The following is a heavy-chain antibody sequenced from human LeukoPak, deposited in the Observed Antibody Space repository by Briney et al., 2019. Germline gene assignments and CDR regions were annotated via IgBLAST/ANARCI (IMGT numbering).Heavy chain of an antibody. CDR1: GFTFSSYW. Sequence: GGSLRLSCAASGFTFSSYWMHWVRHAPGKGLVWVSRINSDGSSTSYADSVKGRFTISRDNAKNTLYLQMNSLRAEDTAVYYCASVGVTIFGVVKARGAFDIWGQGTMVIVSS. CDR2: INSDGSST. D-gene: IGHD3-3*01. V-gene: IGHV3-74*01. CDR3: ASVGVTIFGVVKARGAFDI. J-gene: IGHJ3*02.